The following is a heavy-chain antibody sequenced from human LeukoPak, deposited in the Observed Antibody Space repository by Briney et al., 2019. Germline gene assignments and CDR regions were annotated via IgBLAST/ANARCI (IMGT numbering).Heavy chain of an antibody. CDR2: IKSKTDGGTT. Sequence: PGGSLRLSCAASGFTFSNAWMGWVRQAPGKGLEWVGRIKSKTDGGTTDYAAPVKGRFTISRDDSKNTLYLQMNSLKTEDIAVYYCTTVVRAFDDYVWGRILNYYDSSGYPDYWGQGTLVTVSS. J-gene: IGHJ4*02. D-gene: IGHD3-22*01. CDR3: TTVVRAFDDYVWGRILNYYDSSGYPDY. CDR1: GFTFSNAW. V-gene: IGHV3-15*01.